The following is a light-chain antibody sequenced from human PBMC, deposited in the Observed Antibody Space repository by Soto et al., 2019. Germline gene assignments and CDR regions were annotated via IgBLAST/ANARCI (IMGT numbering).Light chain of an antibody. J-gene: IGKJ4*01. CDR2: GAS. Sequence: EIVLTQSPATLPLSPGEGATLSCRANQSVGNYLAWYQQKPGQAPRLLIYGASKRATGIPARFSGSGSGTDFTLTISSLEPEDFAVYYCQHRSDWPRLTFGGGTKLDIK. CDR3: QHRSDWPRLT. CDR1: QSVGNY. V-gene: IGKV3-11*01.